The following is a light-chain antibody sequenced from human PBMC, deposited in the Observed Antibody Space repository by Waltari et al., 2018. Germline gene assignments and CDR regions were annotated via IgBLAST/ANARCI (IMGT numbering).Light chain of an antibody. CDR2: GTS. CDR1: QSVRHNY. Sequence: IVLTQSPGTLSLSPGERATLSCRASQSVRHNYPALYQQKPGQAPSLLIFGTSSRATSIPDRFSGSGSGTDFTITISRLEPEDFAVYYCQQYGSSRTFGQGTKVEIK. CDR3: QQYGSSRT. J-gene: IGKJ1*01. V-gene: IGKV3-20*01.